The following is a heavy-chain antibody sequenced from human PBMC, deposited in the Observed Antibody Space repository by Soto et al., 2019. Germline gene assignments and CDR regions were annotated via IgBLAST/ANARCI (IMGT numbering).Heavy chain of an antibody. V-gene: IGHV3-15*01. CDR1: GFTFSDAW. Sequence: PGGSLRLSCAASGFTFSDAWMSWVRQAPGKGLDWVGRIKSKSDGGTTEYAAPVKGRFTISRDNSKNTLYLQMNSLRAEDTAVYYCAKPMSWFDPWGQGTLVTVSS. CDR2: IKSKSDGGTT. CDR3: AKPMSWFDP. J-gene: IGHJ5*02.